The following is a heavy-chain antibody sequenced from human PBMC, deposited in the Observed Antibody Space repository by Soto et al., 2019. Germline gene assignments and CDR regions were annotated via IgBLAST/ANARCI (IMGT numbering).Heavy chain of an antibody. CDR3: ARRLLRFLEWLPRKEAFDI. J-gene: IGHJ3*02. CDR1: GGSFSGYY. V-gene: IGHV4-34*01. CDR2: INHSGST. Sequence: SETLSLTCAVYGGSFSGYYWSWIRQPPGKGLEWIGEINHSGSTNYNPSLKSRVTISVDTSKNQFSLKLSSVTAADTAVYYCARRLLRFLEWLPRKEAFDIWGQGTMVTVSS. D-gene: IGHD3-3*01.